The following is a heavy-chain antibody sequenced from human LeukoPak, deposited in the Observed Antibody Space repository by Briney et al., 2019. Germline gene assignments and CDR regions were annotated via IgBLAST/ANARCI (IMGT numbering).Heavy chain of an antibody. CDR1: GGSFSGYY. Sequence: SETLSLTCAVYGGSFSGYYWSWIRQPPGKGLEWIGEINHSGSTNYNPSLKSRVTISVDTSKNQFSLKLSSVTAADTAVYYCASYYRSGYYRNHAFDIWGQGTMVTVSS. CDR2: INHSGST. CDR3: ASYYRSGYYRNHAFDI. V-gene: IGHV4-34*01. J-gene: IGHJ3*02. D-gene: IGHD3-3*01.